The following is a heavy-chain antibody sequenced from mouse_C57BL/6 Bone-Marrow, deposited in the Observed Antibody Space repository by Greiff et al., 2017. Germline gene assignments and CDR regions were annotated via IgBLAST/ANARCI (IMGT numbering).Heavy chain of an antibody. CDR2: INPGSGGT. D-gene: IGHD4-1*01. J-gene: IGHJ3*01. CDR3: ARCHNNWWGAGFAY. Sequence: VKLQQSGAELVRPGPSVKVSCKASGYAFTNYLIEWVKQRPGQGLEWIGVINPGSGGTIYNEKFKGKATLTADKSSSTAYMQLSSLTSEDSAVYCWARCHNNWWGAGFAYWGQGTLVTVSA. CDR1: GYAFTNYL. V-gene: IGHV1-54*01.